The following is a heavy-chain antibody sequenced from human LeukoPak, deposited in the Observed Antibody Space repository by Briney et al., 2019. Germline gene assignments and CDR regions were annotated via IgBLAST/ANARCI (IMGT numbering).Heavy chain of an antibody. V-gene: IGHV3-48*03. CDR3: ARDSVIYGY. CDR2: ISSSGSTI. CDR1: GFTFNNYE. D-gene: IGHD3/OR15-3a*01. J-gene: IGHJ4*02. Sequence: GGSLRLSCAASGFTFNNYEMNWVRQAPGKGLEWVSYISSSGSTIYYTDSVKGRFTVSRDNAKNSLYLQMNSLRAEDTAVYYCARDSVIYGYWGQGTLVTVSS.